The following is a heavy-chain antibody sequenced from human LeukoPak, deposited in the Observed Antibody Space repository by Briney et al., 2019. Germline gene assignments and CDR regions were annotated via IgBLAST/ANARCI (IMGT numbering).Heavy chain of an antibody. CDR2: ISAYNGNT. CDR3: ARDYDSSGYYRKIDY. Sequence: GASVKVSCKASGYTFTSYGISWVRRAPGQGLEWMGWISAYNGNTNYAQKLQGRVTMTTDTSTSTAYMELRSLRSDDTAVYYCARDYDSSGYYRKIDYWGQGTLVTVSS. CDR1: GYTFTSYG. J-gene: IGHJ4*02. V-gene: IGHV1-18*01. D-gene: IGHD3-22*01.